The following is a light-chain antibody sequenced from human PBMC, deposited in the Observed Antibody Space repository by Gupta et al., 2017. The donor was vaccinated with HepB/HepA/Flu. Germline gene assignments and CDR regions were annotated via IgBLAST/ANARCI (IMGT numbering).Light chain of an antibody. J-gene: IGKJ1*01. CDR2: AAS. CDR3: QQCDSIVRT. Sequence: DIQMTQYPSSLSASVGDRVTITCRASQSIDNYLNWYQQKPGKAPKLLIYAASGVHRGVPSRFSGSGSGTDFTLTVSKLQPDDFAVYYCQQCDSIVRTFGQGTKVEVK. V-gene: IGKV1-39*01. CDR1: QSIDNY.